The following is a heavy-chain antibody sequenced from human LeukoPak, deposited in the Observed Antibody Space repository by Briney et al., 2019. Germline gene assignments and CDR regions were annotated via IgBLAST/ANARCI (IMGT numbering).Heavy chain of an antibody. V-gene: IGHV4-61*02. D-gene: IGHD1-26*01. CDR1: GGSISSGSYC. Sequence: PSETLSLTCTVSGGSISSGSYCCSWIRPPAGKGLEWIVRIYTSGSTNYNPSLKSRVTISVDTSKNQFSLKLSSVTAADTAVYYCARDKGPSEWEHYYFDYWGQGTLVTVSS. J-gene: IGHJ4*02. CDR3: ARDKGPSEWEHYYFDY. CDR2: IYTSGST.